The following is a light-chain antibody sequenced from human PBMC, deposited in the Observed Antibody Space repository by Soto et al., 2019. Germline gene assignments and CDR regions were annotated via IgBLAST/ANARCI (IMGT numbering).Light chain of an antibody. J-gene: IGLJ1*01. Sequence: QSALTQPASVSGSPGQSITISCTGTSSDFGNYNLVSWYQQHPGKVPKLILFEVNKRPSGVSGRFSGSKSGNTASLTISGLQDEDEADYYCCSFTSSNTYVFGTGTKLTVL. V-gene: IGLV2-23*02. CDR2: EVN. CDR3: CSFTSSNTYV. CDR1: SSDFGNYNL.